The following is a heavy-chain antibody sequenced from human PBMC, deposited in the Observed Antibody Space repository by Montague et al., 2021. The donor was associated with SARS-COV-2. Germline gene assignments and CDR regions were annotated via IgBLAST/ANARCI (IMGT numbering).Heavy chain of an antibody. D-gene: IGHD3-9*01. V-gene: IGHV4-34*01. CDR3: ARERYSFSLTRGSTWFDP. CDR2: INHSGST. CDR1: GGSFSGYY. J-gene: IGHJ5*02. Sequence: SETLSLTCAVYGGSFSGYYWSWIRQPPGKGLEWNGEINHSGSTNYNPSLKSRVTISVDMSKNQFSLKRSSVTAADTAVYYCARERYSFSLTRGSTWFDPWGQGTLVTVSS.